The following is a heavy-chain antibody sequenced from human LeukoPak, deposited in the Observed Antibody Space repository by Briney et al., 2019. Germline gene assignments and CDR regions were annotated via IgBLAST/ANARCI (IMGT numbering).Heavy chain of an antibody. Sequence: GGSLRLSCAASGFTFSSYAMHWVRQAPGKGPEWVANIKQDGSQRYYVDSVRGRFTISRDNAKNSLFLQMNGLRAEDTAVYYCARRGGSSSRRSPIDYWGQGTLVTVSS. D-gene: IGHD6-6*01. CDR3: ARRGGSSSRRSPIDY. J-gene: IGHJ4*02. V-gene: IGHV3-7*01. CDR1: GFTFSSYA. CDR2: IKQDGSQR.